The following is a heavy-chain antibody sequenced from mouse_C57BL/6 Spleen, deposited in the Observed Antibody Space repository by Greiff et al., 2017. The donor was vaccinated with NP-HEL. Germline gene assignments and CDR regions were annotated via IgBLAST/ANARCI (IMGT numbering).Heavy chain of an antibody. V-gene: IGHV1-50*01. CDR2: IDPSDSYT. Sequence: QVQLKQSGAELVKPGASVKLSCKASGYTFTSYWMQWVKQRPGQGLEWIGEIDPSDSYTNYNQKFKGKATLTVDTSSSTAYMQLSSLTSEDSAVYYCAAYTPYAMDYWGQGTSVTVSS. CDR1: GYTFTSYW. D-gene: IGHD6-5*01. J-gene: IGHJ4*01. CDR3: AAYTPYAMDY.